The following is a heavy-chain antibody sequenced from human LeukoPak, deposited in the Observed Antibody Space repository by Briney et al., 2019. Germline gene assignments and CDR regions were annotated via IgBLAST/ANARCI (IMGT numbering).Heavy chain of an antibody. CDR2: IYTSGST. V-gene: IGHV4-4*07. Sequence: SETLSLTCIVSGGSINSYYWAWIRQPAGKGLEWIGRIYTSGSTNYNPSLKGRVAMSLDTSKNQFSLKLSSVTAADTAVYYCARVYSSSWYRHFDYWGQGTLVTVSS. J-gene: IGHJ4*02. CDR1: GGSINSYY. CDR3: ARVYSSSWYRHFDY. D-gene: IGHD6-13*01.